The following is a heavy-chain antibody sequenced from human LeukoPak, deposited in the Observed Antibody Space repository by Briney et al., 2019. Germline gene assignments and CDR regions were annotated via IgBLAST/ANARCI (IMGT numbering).Heavy chain of an antibody. CDR1: GGSISSYY. CDR3: ARVGPYDSSGYLSY. D-gene: IGHD3-22*01. J-gene: IGHJ4*02. V-gene: IGHV4-59*01. CDR2: IYYSGST. Sequence: SETLSLTCTVSGGSISSYYWSWIRQPPGKGLEWIGYIYYSGSTNYNPSLKSRVTISVDTSKNQFSLKLSSVTAADTAVYYCARVGPYDSSGYLSYWGQGTLVTVSS.